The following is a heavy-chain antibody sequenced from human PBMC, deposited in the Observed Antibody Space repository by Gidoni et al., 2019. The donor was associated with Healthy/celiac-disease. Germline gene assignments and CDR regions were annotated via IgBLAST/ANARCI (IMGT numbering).Heavy chain of an antibody. J-gene: IGHJ6*03. Sequence: EVQLVESGGGLVKPGGSLRLSCAASGFTFSSYSMNWVRQAPGKGLEWVSSISSSSSYIYYADSVKGRFTISRDNAKNSLYLQMNSLRAEDTAVYYCARVDSYGYNHYYMDVWGKGTTVTVSS. CDR2: ISSSSSYI. CDR3: ARVDSYGYNHYYMDV. D-gene: IGHD5-18*01. CDR1: GFTFSSYS. V-gene: IGHV3-21*01.